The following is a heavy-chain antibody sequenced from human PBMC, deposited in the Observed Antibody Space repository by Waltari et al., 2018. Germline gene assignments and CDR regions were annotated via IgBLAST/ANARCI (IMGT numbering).Heavy chain of an antibody. J-gene: IGHJ4*02. CDR2: ISDDGSNK. V-gene: IGHV3-30*18. CDR1: GFTFSSYG. D-gene: IGHD3-10*01. CDR3: AKISLWFGELQDY. Sequence: QVQLVESGGGVVQPGRSLRLSCAASGFTFSSYGMHWVRQAPGKGLEWVAVISDDGSNKYYADAVKGRFTISRDNSKNTLYLQMNSLRAEDTAVYYCAKISLWFGELQDYWGQGTLVTVSS.